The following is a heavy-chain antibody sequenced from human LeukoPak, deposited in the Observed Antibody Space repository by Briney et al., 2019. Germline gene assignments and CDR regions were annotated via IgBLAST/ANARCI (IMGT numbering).Heavy chain of an antibody. Sequence: SETLSLTCTVSGGSISSSSYYWGWIRQPPGKGLEWIGSIYYSGSTYYNPYLKSRVTISVDTSKNQFSLKLSSVTAADTAVYYCAREPPGYWGQGILVTVSS. V-gene: IGHV4-39*02. CDR2: IYYSGST. J-gene: IGHJ4*02. CDR1: GGSISSSSYY. CDR3: AREPPGY.